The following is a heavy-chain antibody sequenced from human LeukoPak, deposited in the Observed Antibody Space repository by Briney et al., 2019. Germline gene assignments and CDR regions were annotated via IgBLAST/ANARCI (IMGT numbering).Heavy chain of an antibody. Sequence: GGSLRLSCAASGFTFSSYGMHWVCQAPGKGLEWVAYIQYDGSNEQYADSVKGRFSISRDSSKNILYLQMNSLRAEDTAVYYCAELGITMIGGVWGKGTTVTISS. D-gene: IGHD3-10*02. CDR3: AELGITMIGGV. CDR1: GFTFSSYG. V-gene: IGHV3-30*02. J-gene: IGHJ6*04. CDR2: IQYDGSNE.